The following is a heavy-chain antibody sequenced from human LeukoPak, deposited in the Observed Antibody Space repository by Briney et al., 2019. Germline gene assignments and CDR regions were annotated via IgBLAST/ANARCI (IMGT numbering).Heavy chain of an antibody. CDR1: GSTFSSYA. J-gene: IGHJ3*02. V-gene: IGHV3-23*01. Sequence: VGSLRLSCAASGSTFSSYAMSWVRQAPGKGLEWVSAISGSGGSTYYADSVKGRFTISRDNSKNTLYLQMNSLRAEDTAVYYCAKGILAYCGGDCYTRGNAFDIWGQGTMVTVSS. D-gene: IGHD2-21*02. CDR3: AKGILAYCGGDCYTRGNAFDI. CDR2: ISGSGGST.